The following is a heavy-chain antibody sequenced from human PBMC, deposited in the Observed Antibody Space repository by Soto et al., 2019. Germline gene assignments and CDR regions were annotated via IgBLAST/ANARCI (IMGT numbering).Heavy chain of an antibody. CDR2: IRYDGSNK. D-gene: IGHD3-22*01. CDR1: GFTFSSYV. J-gene: IGHJ5*02. V-gene: IGHV3-33*01. Sequence: QVQLVESGGGVVQPGRSLRLSCAASGFTFSSYVMHWVRQAPGKGLGWVAVIRYDGSNKYYADSVKGRFTISRDNSMNTLYLQMTSLRVEDTAVYYCARAFDSSSGYYGDWFDPWGQGTLVTVSS. CDR3: ARAFDSSSGYYGDWFDP.